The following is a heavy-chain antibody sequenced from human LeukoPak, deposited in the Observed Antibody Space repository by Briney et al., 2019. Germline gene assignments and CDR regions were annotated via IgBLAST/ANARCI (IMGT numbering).Heavy chain of an antibody. CDR1: GYTFTGYY. D-gene: IGHD2-2*02. CDR2: ISAYNGNT. V-gene: IGHV1-18*04. Sequence: ASVKVSCKASGYTFTGYYMHWVRQAPGQGLEWMGLISAYNGNTNYAQKLQGRVTMTTDTSTSTAYMELRSLRSDDTAVYYCARGALQLLYSYFDYWGQGTLVTVSS. J-gene: IGHJ4*02. CDR3: ARGALQLLYSYFDY.